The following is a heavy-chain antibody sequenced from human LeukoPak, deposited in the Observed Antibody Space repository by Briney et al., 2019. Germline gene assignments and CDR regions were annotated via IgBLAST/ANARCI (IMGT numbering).Heavy chain of an antibody. V-gene: IGHV3-21*01. J-gene: IGHJ6*02. CDR1: GFTVSSNY. D-gene: IGHD2-2*01. Sequence: GGSLRLSCAASGFTVSSNYMNWVRQAPGKGLEWVSSISSSSSYIYYADSVKGRFTISRDNAKNSLYLQMNSLRAEDTAVYYCARDPSTSQEGYGMDVWGQGTTVTVSS. CDR2: ISSSSSYI. CDR3: ARDPSTSQEGYGMDV.